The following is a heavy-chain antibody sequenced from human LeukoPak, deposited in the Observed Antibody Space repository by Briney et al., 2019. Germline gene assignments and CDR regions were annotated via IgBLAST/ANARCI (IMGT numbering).Heavy chain of an antibody. Sequence: GGSLRLSCAVSGFTIRSYAMNWVRQAPGKGLEWVSAISGSGGSTYYADSVKGRFTISRDNSKNTLYLQMNSLRAEDTAVYYCAKLRRGSSGWFTPYYFDYWGQGTLVTVSS. V-gene: IGHV3-23*01. CDR1: GFTIRSYA. J-gene: IGHJ4*02. CDR3: AKLRRGSSGWFTPYYFDY. CDR2: ISGSGGST. D-gene: IGHD6-19*01.